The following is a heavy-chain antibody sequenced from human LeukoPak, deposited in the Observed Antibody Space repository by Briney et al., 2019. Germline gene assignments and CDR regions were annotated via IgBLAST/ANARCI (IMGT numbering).Heavy chain of an antibody. D-gene: IGHD5-24*01. Sequence: GGYLRLSCAASGFTFSSHAMNWVRQAPGKGLEWVSYISSGSSMIYYADSVKGRFTISRDSAKNSLYLQMNSLRDEDTAVYYCARDGYNSLDYWGQGTLVTVS. CDR3: ARDGYNSLDY. CDR2: ISSGSSMI. V-gene: IGHV3-48*02. CDR1: GFTFSSHA. J-gene: IGHJ4*02.